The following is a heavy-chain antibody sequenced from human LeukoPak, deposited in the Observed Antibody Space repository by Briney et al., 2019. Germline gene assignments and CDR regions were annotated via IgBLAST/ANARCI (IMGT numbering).Heavy chain of an antibody. J-gene: IGHJ4*02. Sequence: GGSLRLSCAASGFTFSSYWMSWVRQAPGKGLEWVAVIWYDGSKKYYADSVKGRFTISRDNSKNTLYLQMNSLRAEDTAVYYCARQTGTTVYYFDYWGQGTLVTVSS. CDR1: GFTFSSYW. CDR3: ARQTGTTVYYFDY. CDR2: IWYDGSKK. V-gene: IGHV3-33*08. D-gene: IGHD1-7*01.